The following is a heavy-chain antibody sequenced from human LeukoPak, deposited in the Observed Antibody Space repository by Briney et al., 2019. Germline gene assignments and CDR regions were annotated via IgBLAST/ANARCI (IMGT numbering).Heavy chain of an antibody. J-gene: IGHJ6*03. CDR2: IIPIFGTA. CDR3: ARVLLYNSYYYYYMDV. V-gene: IGHV1-69*05. Sequence: SVKVSCKASGGTFSSYAISWVRQAPGQGLEWMGGIIPIFGTANYAQKFQGRVTITTDESTSTAYMELSSLRSEDTAVYYCARVLLYNSYYYYYMDVWGKGTTVTVSS. D-gene: IGHD2-2*02. CDR1: GGTFSSYA.